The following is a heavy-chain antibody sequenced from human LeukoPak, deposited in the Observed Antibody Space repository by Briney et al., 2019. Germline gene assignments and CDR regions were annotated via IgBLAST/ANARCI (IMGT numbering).Heavy chain of an antibody. CDR3: ATPALGRRLYYYDY. J-gene: IGHJ4*02. Sequence: GGSLRLSCAASGFTFRSACLSWVRQAPGKGLEWVGRIRTKSDGETVDYAAPVKGRFTISRDDSKNTLFLQMNSLRTEDTAVYYCATPALGRRLYYYDYWGQGTLVTVSP. V-gene: IGHV3-15*07. CDR2: IRTKSDGETV. D-gene: IGHD3-16*01. CDR1: GFTFRSAC.